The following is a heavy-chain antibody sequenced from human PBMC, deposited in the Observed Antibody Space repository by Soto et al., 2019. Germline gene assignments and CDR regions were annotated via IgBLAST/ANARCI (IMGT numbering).Heavy chain of an antibody. CDR3: AKRGLRGYFLRAFDY. J-gene: IGHJ4*02. CDR1: GFTFSSYA. D-gene: IGHD5-12*01. CDR2: ISGSGGST. Sequence: GGSLRLSCAASGFTFSSYAMSWVRQAPGKGLEWVSAISGSGGSTYYADSVKGRFTISRDNSKNTLYLQMNSLRAEDTAVYYCAKRGLRGYFLRAFDYWGQGTLVTVSS. V-gene: IGHV3-23*01.